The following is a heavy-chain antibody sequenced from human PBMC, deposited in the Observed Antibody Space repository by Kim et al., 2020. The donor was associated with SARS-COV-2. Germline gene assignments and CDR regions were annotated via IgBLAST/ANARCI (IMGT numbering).Heavy chain of an antibody. CDR1: GFTFSSYA. CDR3: AKEIWPYCSSTSCPPDY. J-gene: IGHJ4*02. CDR2: IWYDGSNK. D-gene: IGHD2-2*01. V-gene: IGHV3-33*06. Sequence: GGSLRLSCAASGFTFSSYAMHWVRQAPGKGLEWVAVIWYDGSNKYYADSVKGRFTISRDNSKNTLYLQMNSLRAEDTAVYYCAKEIWPYCSSTSCPPDYWGQGTLATVSS.